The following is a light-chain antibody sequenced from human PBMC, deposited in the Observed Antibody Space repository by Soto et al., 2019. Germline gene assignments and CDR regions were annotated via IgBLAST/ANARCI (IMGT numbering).Light chain of an antibody. Sequence: EIVLTQSPGTLSLSLGERATISCRASQSVSSSYLAWYQQKAGQAPRLLIYSASSRATGIPDRFSGSGSGTDFTLTISRLEPEDFATYYCLQHNSYPLTFGGGTKVDIK. CDR3: LQHNSYPLT. V-gene: IGKV3-20*01. CDR1: QSVSSSY. J-gene: IGKJ4*01. CDR2: SAS.